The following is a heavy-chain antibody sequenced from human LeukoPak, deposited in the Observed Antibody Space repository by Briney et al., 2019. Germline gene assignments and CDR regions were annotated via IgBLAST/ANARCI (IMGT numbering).Heavy chain of an antibody. CDR1: GFTFSSYS. V-gene: IGHV3-23*01. D-gene: IGHD3-9*01. J-gene: IGHJ6*03. CDR2: ISASGGFT. Sequence: GGSLRLSCAASGFTFSSYSMNWVRQAPGKGLEWVSTISASGGFTYYADSVKGRFTISRDNSKNTLYLQMNSLRAEDTAVYYCARGDYDILTGYYTYYYYYMDVWGKGTTVTISS. CDR3: ARGDYDILTGYYTYYYYYMDV.